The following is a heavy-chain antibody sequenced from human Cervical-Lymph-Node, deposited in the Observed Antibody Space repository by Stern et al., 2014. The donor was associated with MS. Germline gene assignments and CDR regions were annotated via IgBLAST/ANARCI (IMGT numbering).Heavy chain of an antibody. CDR3: ARGATINDFDF. Sequence: QLQLQESGPGLVKPSQTVSLTCTVSGASVSSGGYYWSWIRQHTGKGLEWVVYIYYTGSTYYNPSLKSRVTISLDTSNNRFSLRLSSVTAADTAVYFCARGATINDFDFWGQGTLVTVSS. V-gene: IGHV4-31*03. CDR1: GASVSSGGYY. J-gene: IGHJ4*02. D-gene: IGHD5-12*01. CDR2: IYYTGST.